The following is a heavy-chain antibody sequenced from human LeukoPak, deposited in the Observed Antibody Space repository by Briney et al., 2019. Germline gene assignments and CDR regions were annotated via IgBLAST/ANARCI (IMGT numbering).Heavy chain of an antibody. Sequence: SETLSLTCAVYGGSFSGYYWSWIRQPPGKGLEWIGEINHSGSTNYNPSLKSRVTISVDTSKNQFSLKLSSVTAADTAVYYCARAPTVKPYYYYGMDVWGQGTTVTVSS. CDR3: ARAPTVKPYYYYGMDV. D-gene: IGHD4-17*01. CDR1: GGSFSGYY. CDR2: INHSGST. V-gene: IGHV4-34*01. J-gene: IGHJ6*02.